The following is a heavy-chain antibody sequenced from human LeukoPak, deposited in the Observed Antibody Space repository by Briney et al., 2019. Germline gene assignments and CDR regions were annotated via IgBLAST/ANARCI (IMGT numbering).Heavy chain of an antibody. CDR2: ITNNGGNT. CDR3: ARDWHDGSGYPDS. V-gene: IGHV3-23*01. D-gene: IGHD3-22*01. Sequence: GGSLRLSCAASGFTFATYAMTWVRQAPGKGLEWVSSITNNGGNTYYADSVKGRFTLSRDNSKNTLFLQMNSLRAEDTAAYYCARDWHDGSGYPDSWGQGTLVTVSS. J-gene: IGHJ4*02. CDR1: GFTFATYA.